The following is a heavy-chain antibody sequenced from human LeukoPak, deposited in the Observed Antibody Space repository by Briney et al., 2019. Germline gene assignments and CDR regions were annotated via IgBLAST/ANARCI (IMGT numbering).Heavy chain of an antibody. V-gene: IGHV1-2*02. D-gene: IGHD6-19*01. CDR1: GYTFTGYY. CDR2: INPNSGGT. J-gene: IGHJ4*02. Sequence: ASVKVSCKASGYTFTGYYMHWVRQAPGQGLEWMGWINPNSGGTNYAQKFQGRVTMTRDTSISTAYMELSRLRSDDTAVYYCARGPTRTGYSSGWYHDYWGQGTLVTVSS. CDR3: ARGPTRTGYSSGWYHDY.